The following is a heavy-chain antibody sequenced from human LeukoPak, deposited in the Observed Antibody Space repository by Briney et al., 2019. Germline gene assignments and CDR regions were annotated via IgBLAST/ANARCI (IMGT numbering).Heavy chain of an antibody. J-gene: IGHJ4*02. CDR2: IIPILGIA. D-gene: IGHD3-22*01. Sequence: ASVKVSCKASGGTFSSYAISWARQAPGQGLEWMGRIIPILGIANYAQKFQGRVTITADKSTSKAYMELSSLRSEDTAVYYCASGSGSSGYYFDSWGQGTLVTVSS. CDR1: GGTFSSYA. CDR3: ASGSGSSGYYFDS. V-gene: IGHV1-69*04.